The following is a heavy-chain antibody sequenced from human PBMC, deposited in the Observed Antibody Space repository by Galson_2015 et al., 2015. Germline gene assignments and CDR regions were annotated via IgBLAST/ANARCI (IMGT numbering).Heavy chain of an antibody. CDR2: IWYDGSNK. J-gene: IGHJ4*02. D-gene: IGHD4-17*01. Sequence: SLRLSCAASGFTFSSYGMHWVRQAPGKGLEWVALIWYDGSNKLYADSVKGRFTISRDNSKNTLYLQMNNLRAEDTAMYYCARDRDGDHYFDYWGQGTPVTVSS. CDR3: ARDRDGDHYFDY. CDR1: GFTFSSYG. V-gene: IGHV3-33*01.